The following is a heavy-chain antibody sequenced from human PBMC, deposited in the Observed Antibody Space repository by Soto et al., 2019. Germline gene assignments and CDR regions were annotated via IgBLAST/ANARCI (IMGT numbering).Heavy chain of an antibody. CDR1: GGSISSYY. J-gene: IGHJ4*02. CDR3: ARVLGGSGKPIDY. Sequence: SETLSLTCTVSGGSISSYYWIWIRQPPGKGLEWIGYIYYSGSTNYNPSLKSRVTISVDTSKNQFSLKLSSVTAADTAVYYCARVLGGSGKPIDYWGQGTLVTVSS. V-gene: IGHV4-59*01. D-gene: IGHD3-10*01. CDR2: IYYSGST.